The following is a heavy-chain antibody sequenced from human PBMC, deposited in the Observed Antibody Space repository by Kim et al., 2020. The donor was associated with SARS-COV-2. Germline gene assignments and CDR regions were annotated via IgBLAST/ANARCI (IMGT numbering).Heavy chain of an antibody. CDR1: GFTFSSYG. D-gene: IGHD3-3*01. V-gene: IGHV3-33*01. Sequence: GGSLRLSCAASGFTFSSYGMHWVRQAPGKGLEWVAVIWYDGSNKYYADSVKGRFTISRDNSKNTLYLQMNSLRAEDTAVYYCARGGYDFWSGYGGFDPWGQGTLVTVSS. CDR3: ARGGYDFWSGYGGFDP. J-gene: IGHJ5*02. CDR2: IWYDGSNK.